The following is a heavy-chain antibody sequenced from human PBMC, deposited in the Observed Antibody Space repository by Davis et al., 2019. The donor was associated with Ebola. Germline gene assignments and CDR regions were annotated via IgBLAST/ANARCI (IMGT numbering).Heavy chain of an antibody. Sequence: GGSLRLSCAASGFTFSDYYMSWIRQAPGKGLEWVSYISSSGSTIYYADSVKGRITVSRDNAKNSLYLQMNNLTAEDTAVYYCARVWAMSETAWGQGTLVTVSS. CDR2: ISSSGSTI. CDR1: GFTFSDYY. J-gene: IGHJ5*02. CDR3: ARVWAMSETA. V-gene: IGHV3-11*04. D-gene: IGHD3-16*01.